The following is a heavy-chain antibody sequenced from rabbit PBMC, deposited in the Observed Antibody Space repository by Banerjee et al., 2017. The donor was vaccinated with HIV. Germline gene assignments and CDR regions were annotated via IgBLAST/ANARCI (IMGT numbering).Heavy chain of an antibody. J-gene: IGHJ4*01. CDR2: IYSGSSGRP. Sequence: QQQLEESGGGLVQPGGSLTLSCKASGFTISDYYMSWVRQAPGKGLEWIACIYSGSSGRPYYASWAKGRFTISKASSTTVTLQMTSLTAADTATYFCARSSTMNIGFNLWGPGTLVTVS. CDR3: ARSSTMNIGFNL. V-gene: IGHV1S45*01. CDR1: GFTISDYYM. D-gene: IGHD1-1*01.